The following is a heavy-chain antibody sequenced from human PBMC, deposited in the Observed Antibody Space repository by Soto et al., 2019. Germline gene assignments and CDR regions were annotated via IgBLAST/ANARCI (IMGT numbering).Heavy chain of an antibody. J-gene: IGHJ5*02. CDR2: IFHSGST. Sequence: STLWRRFRQPPGKGLEWIGYIFHSGSTNYNPSLKSRVTISVDTSKNQFSLKLRSVTAADTAVYYCARAGTSAYYHGWFGPSGQGIPVTVSS. D-gene: IGHD3-22*01. V-gene: IGHV4-59*01. CDR1: STL. CDR3: ARAGTSAYYHGWFGP.